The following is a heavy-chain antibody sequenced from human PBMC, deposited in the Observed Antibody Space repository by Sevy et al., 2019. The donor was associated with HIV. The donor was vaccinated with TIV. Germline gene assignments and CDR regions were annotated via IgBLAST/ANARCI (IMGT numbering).Heavy chain of an antibody. Sequence: ASVKVSCKVSGYTFTNYYLHWVRHAPGQGLEWMGIIHPSGGRTSYEQKFQGRVTMTSDTSTTTVYMDMSSLRSEDTAVYYCARGNYYDNSGFPLYYFDYWGRGTPVTVSS. J-gene: IGHJ4*02. CDR1: GYTFTNYY. D-gene: IGHD3-22*01. CDR3: ARGNYYDNSGFPLYYFDY. V-gene: IGHV1-46*01. CDR2: IHPSGGRT.